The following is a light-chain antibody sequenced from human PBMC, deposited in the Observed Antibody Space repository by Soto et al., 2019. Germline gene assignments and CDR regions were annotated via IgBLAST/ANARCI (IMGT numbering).Light chain of an antibody. CDR3: QQYNIWPHYG. V-gene: IGKV3-15*01. CDR1: QRISSN. J-gene: IGKJ4*01. Sequence: EIVMTQSPATLSVSPGERATLYCKASQRISSNLAWYQQKPGQPPRLLIYGASTRATGIPARFSGSGSGTEFTLTISGLQSEDFAPYYCQQYNIWPHYGFGRGTKADI. CDR2: GAS.